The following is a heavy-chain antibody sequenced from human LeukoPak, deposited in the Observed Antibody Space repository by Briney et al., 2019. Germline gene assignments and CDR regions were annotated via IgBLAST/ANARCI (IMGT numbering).Heavy chain of an antibody. CDR2: ISPDASRT. D-gene: IGHD3-22*01. CDR3: AREDRGDYSY. J-gene: IGHJ4*02. Sequence: GGSLRLSCAASGFTFSSYSMHWVRQAPGNGLEPLSAISPDASRTYYADSVRGRFTISRDNSKNTLYLRMGSLRPEDMAVYYCAREDRGDYSYWGQGTLVTVSS. CDR1: GFTFSSYS. V-gene: IGHV3-64*02.